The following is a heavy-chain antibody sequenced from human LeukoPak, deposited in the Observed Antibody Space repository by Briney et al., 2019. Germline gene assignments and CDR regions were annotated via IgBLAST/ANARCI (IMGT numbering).Heavy chain of an antibody. CDR3: ASQGGLRHY. D-gene: IGHD2-21*01. CDR2: ISSSSSTI. V-gene: IGHV3-48*01. J-gene: IGHJ4*02. Sequence: GGSLRLSCAASGFTFSSYSMNWVRQAPGKGLEWVSYISSSSSTIYYADSVKGRFTISRDNAKNSLYLQMNSLRAEDTAVYYCASQGGLRHYWGQGTLVTVSS. CDR1: GFTFSSYS.